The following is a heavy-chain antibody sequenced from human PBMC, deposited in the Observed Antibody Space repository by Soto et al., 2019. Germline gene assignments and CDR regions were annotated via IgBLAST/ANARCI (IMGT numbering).Heavy chain of an antibody. CDR1: GFSFSKLW. D-gene: IGHD1-20*01. CDR3: TSRYLEHCFSSGCSAXYDF. Sequence: PGGSLRLSCAASGFSFSKLWMSWVRQTPGKGLEWVANIRQDGSEKNYVDSVKGRFTISRDNGRNSLYLQMNSLRVEDTAVYYCTSRYLEHCFSSGCSAXYDFWGQGALVTVSS. J-gene: IGHJ4*02. CDR2: IRQDGSEK. V-gene: IGHV3-7*05.